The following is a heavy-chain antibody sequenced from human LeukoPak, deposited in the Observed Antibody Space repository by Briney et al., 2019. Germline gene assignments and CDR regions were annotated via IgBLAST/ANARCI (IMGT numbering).Heavy chain of an antibody. CDR1: GFTFSSNW. Sequence: GGSLRLSCAASGFTFSSNWMSWVRQAPGKGLEWVASIKQDGSEENYVDSVKGRLTIFRDNAKNSLYLQLNSLRADDSAVYYCARYRANPQLWGQGALVTVSS. CDR3: ARYRANPQL. CDR2: IKQDGSEE. V-gene: IGHV3-7*01. D-gene: IGHD6-13*01. J-gene: IGHJ4*02.